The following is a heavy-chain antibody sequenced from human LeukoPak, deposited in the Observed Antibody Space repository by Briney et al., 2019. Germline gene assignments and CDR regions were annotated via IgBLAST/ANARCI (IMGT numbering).Heavy chain of an antibody. CDR1: GFTFSDYY. CDR3: ARRVSSGWFYFDY. V-gene: IGHV3-11*01. D-gene: IGHD6-19*01. J-gene: IGHJ4*02. CDR2: ISSSGSTI. Sequence: GGSLRLSCAASGFTFSDYYMSWIRQAPGKGLEWVSYISSSGSTIYYADSVKGRFTISRDNAKNSLYLQMNSLRAEDTAVYYCARRVSSGWFYFDYWGQGTLVTVSS.